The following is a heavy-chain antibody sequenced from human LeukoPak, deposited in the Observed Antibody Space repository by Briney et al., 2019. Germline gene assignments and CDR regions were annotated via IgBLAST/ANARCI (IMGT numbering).Heavy chain of an antibody. V-gene: IGHV1-3*01. Sequence: ASVKVSCKASGYAFTTNAIHWVRQAPGQRLEWMGWIYGGNGNTKYSQKFQGRVTTTRDTSASTAYMELSSLRSEDTAMYYCAIQIRGVVYWGQGTLVTVSS. J-gene: IGHJ4*02. CDR1: GYAFTTNA. D-gene: IGHD3-10*01. CDR2: IYGGNGNT. CDR3: AIQIRGVVY.